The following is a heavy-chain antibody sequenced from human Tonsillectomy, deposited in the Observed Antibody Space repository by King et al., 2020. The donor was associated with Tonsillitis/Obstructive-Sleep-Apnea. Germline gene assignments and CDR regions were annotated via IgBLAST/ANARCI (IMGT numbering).Heavy chain of an antibody. D-gene: IGHD4-17*01. J-gene: IGHJ4*02. CDR1: GFSLSTSGVG. CDR2: IYWDDDK. Sequence: TLKESGPTLVKPTQTLTLTCTFSGFSLSTSGVGVGWIRQPPGKALEWLALIYWDDDKRYSPSLKSRLTITKDTSKNQVDLTMTNMDPVDTATYYCAHLTSGDSTYYFDYWGQGTLVTVSS. CDR3: AHLTSGDSTYYFDY. V-gene: IGHV2-5*02.